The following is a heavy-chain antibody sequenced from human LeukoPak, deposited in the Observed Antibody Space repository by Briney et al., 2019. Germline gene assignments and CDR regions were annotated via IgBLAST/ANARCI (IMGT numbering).Heavy chain of an antibody. D-gene: IGHD4-17*01. CDR1: GFTFSSYA. Sequence: GGSLRLSCAASGFTFSSYAMSWVRQAPGKGLEWVSAISGSGGSTSYAQKFQGRVTMTRDTSTSTVYMELSSLRSEDTAVYYCAREPDYGADYWGQGTLVTVSS. CDR2: ISGSGGST. CDR3: AREPDYGADY. J-gene: IGHJ4*02. V-gene: IGHV3-23*01.